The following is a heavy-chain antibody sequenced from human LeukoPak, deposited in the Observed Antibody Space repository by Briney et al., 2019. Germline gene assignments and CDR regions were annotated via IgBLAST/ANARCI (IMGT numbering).Heavy chain of an antibody. D-gene: IGHD5-12*01. V-gene: IGHV4-30-4*01. Sequence: PSETLSLTCTVSGGSISSGDYYWSWIRQPPGKGLEWIGYIYYTGSTYYNPSLKSRVTISGNTSKNQLSLKLSSVTAADTAVYYCARSSRGSDYYFDYWGQGTLVTVSS. CDR2: IYYTGST. CDR1: GGSISSGDYY. J-gene: IGHJ4*01. CDR3: ARSSRGSDYYFDY.